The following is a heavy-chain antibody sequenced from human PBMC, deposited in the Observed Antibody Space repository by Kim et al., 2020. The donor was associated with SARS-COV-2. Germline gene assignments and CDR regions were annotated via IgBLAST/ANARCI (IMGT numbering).Heavy chain of an antibody. CDR1: GYTFTNYD. Sequence: ASVKVSCKASGYTFTNYDINWVRQATGQGLEWMGWMNPNSGNTGYAQKFQGRVTMTRNTSISTAYMELSGLRSEDTAVYYCARPLMITFGGVTAKVAFDIWGQGTMVTVFS. V-gene: IGHV1-8*01. CDR2: MNPNSGNT. J-gene: IGHJ3*02. D-gene: IGHD3-16*01. CDR3: ARPLMITFGGVTAKVAFDI.